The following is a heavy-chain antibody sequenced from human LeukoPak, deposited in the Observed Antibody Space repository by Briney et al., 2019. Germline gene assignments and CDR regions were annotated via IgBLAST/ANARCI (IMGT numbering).Heavy chain of an antibody. D-gene: IGHD4-17*01. CDR3: ARAGDYGDYVLAVWGSGRAFDI. V-gene: IGHV1-69*13. Sequence: SVKVSCKASGGTFSSYAISWVRQAPGQGLEWMGGIIPIFGTANYAQKFQGRVTITADESTSTAYMELSSLRSEDTAVYYCARAGDYGDYVLAVWGSGRAFDIWGQGTMVTVSS. CDR1: GGTFSSYA. J-gene: IGHJ3*02. CDR2: IIPIFGTA.